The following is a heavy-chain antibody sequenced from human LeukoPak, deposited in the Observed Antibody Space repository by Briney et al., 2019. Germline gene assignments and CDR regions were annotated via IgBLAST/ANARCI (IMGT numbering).Heavy chain of an antibody. CDR2: ISSGGTT. CDR1: GFTFSTYW. D-gene: IGHD4-11*01. V-gene: IGHV3-66*04. Sequence: PGGSLRLSCAASGFTFSTYWMSWVRQAPGKGLEWVSVISSGGTTYYADSVKGRFTISRDNSKNTLYLQVNSLRAEDTAVYYCARHKGYSNCADYWGQGTLVTVSS. CDR3: ARHKGYSNCADY. J-gene: IGHJ4*02.